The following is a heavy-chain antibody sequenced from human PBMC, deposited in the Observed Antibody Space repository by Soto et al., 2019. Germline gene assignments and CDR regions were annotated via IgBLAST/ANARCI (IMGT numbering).Heavy chain of an antibody. CDR1: GGSISGYY. CDR2: IDHSGRT. CDR3: ARVRGYDLFDY. J-gene: IGHJ4*02. D-gene: IGHD5-12*01. Sequence: SETLSLTCTVSGGSISGYYWSWIRQPPGKGLEWIAYIDHSGRTKYNPSLKSRVTISADTSKYQYSLNLSSVGAADTSIYYCARVRGYDLFDYWGQGTLVTVSS. V-gene: IGHV4-59*01.